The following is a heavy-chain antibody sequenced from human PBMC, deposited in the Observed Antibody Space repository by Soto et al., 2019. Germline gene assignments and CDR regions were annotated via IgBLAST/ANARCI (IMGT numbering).Heavy chain of an antibody. CDR3: ARGYGSYYDSKGAFDI. D-gene: IGHD3-22*01. Sequence: GASVKVSCKASGYTFTSYGISWVRQAPGQGLEWMGWISAYNGNTNYAQKLQGRVTMTTDTSTSTAYMELRSLRSDDTAVYYCARGYGSYYDSKGAFDIWGQGTMVTVSS. V-gene: IGHV1-18*01. J-gene: IGHJ3*02. CDR1: GYTFTSYG. CDR2: ISAYNGNT.